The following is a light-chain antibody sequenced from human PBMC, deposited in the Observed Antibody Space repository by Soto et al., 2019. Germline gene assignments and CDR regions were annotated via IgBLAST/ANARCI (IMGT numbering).Light chain of an antibody. Sequence: EIVLTQSPGTLSLSPGERATLSCRASQSVSSSYLAWYQQKPGQAPRLLIYGASSRATGIPDRFSGSGSGTDFTLTISRLEPEDFAVYSCQQYCSSPLTFGGGTKVDIK. CDR2: GAS. J-gene: IGKJ4*01. CDR1: QSVSSSY. CDR3: QQYCSSPLT. V-gene: IGKV3-20*01.